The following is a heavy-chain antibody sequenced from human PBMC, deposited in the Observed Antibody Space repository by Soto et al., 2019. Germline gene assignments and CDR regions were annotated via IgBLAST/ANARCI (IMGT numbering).Heavy chain of an antibody. CDR2: ISYDGSNK. Sequence: ESGGGVVQPGRSLRLSCAASGFTFSSYAMHWVRQAPGKGLEWVAVISYDGSNKYYADSVKGRFTISRDNSKNTLYLQMNSLRAEDTAVYYCARTRGSPTTVNSSERYFQHWGQGTLVTVSS. CDR3: ARTRGSPTTVNSSERYFQH. V-gene: IGHV3-30-3*01. CDR1: GFTFSSYA. D-gene: IGHD4-17*01. J-gene: IGHJ1*01.